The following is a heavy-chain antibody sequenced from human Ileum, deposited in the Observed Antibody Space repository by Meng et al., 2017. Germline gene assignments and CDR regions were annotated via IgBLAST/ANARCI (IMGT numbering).Heavy chain of an antibody. J-gene: IGHJ4*02. CDR1: GDSINTDHYC. CDR3: ARGYRDNSGTDF. V-gene: IGHV4-39*07. Sequence: SETLSLTCTVSGDSINTDHYCWGWFRQPPGKGPEWSGNIYSSGSTHSNPSLKSRVTISLGTSKTKFYLKVTSVTVADTAVYYCARGYRDNSGTDFWGQGTLVTVSS. CDR2: IYSSGST. D-gene: IGHD3-22*01.